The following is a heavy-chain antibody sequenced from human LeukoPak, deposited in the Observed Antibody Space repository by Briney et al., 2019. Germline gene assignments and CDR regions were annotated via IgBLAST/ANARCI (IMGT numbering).Heavy chain of an antibody. CDR1: GFTVSSDY. Sequence: GGSLRLSCAASGFTVSSDYMSWVRQAPGKGLEWVSVIYSGGSRNYADSVKGRFSISRDNSKNTLYLQMNSLRAEDTAVYYCARDAFGELLPYDYWGQGTLVTVSS. V-gene: IGHV3-53*01. J-gene: IGHJ4*02. CDR3: ARDAFGELLPYDY. CDR2: IYSGGSR. D-gene: IGHD3-10*01.